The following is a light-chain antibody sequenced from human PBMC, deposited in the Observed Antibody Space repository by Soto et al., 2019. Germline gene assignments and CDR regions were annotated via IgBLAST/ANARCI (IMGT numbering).Light chain of an antibody. J-gene: IGLJ3*02. CDR1: TGAVTSGYY. CDR3: LVFYGDAWV. V-gene: IGLV7-43*01. CDR2: STN. Sequence: QTVVTQEPSLTVSPGGTVTLTCASSTGAVTSGYYPNWFQQKAGQPPRLLIYSTNNRHYWTPARFSGSLLGGKAALTLSGVQPEDEAEYYCLVFYGDAWVFGGGTQLTVL.